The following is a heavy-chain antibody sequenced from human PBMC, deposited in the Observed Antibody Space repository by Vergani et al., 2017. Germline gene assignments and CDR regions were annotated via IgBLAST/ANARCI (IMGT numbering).Heavy chain of an antibody. Sequence: QLQLQESGPGLVKPSETLSLTCTVSGGSITYGAFYWGWIRQSPGKGLEWIGSIYYSENKFYNPSLESRVTLSIDTTKNQFSLKLKSVTAADTAVYYCARDGGEYDKDALDVWGQGTKVTVTS. J-gene: IGHJ3*01. CDR1: GGSITYGAFY. CDR2: IYYSENK. D-gene: IGHD2-21*01. CDR3: ARDGGEYDKDALDV. V-gene: IGHV4-39*02.